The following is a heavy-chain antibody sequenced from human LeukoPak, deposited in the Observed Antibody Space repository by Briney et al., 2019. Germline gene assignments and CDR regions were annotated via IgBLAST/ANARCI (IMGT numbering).Heavy chain of an antibody. D-gene: IGHD1-26*01. Sequence: PGGSLRLSCAASGFTFSSYGMHWVRQAPGKGLEWVAVISYDGSNKYYADFVKGRFTISRDNSKNTLYLQMNSLRAEDTAVYYCAKEGEWELLGGYFDYWGQGTLVTVSS. CDR3: AKEGEWELLGGYFDY. CDR1: GFTFSSYG. CDR2: ISYDGSNK. V-gene: IGHV3-30*18. J-gene: IGHJ4*02.